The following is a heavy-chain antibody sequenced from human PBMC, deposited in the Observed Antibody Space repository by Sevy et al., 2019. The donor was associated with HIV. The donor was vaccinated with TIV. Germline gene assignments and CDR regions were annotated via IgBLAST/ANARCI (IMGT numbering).Heavy chain of an antibody. CDR1: GDSVSTNRAV. J-gene: IGHJ4*02. V-gene: IGHV6-1*01. CDR2: TYYRSKWYN. D-gene: IGHD3-3*01. CDR3: ARAGATIFGIVTMSFDV. Sequence: SQTLSLTCAISGDSVSTNRAVWNWIRQSPSRGLEWLGRTYYRSKWYNDYSVSLKGRLTITPDTSKNQFSLQLKSVTADDTAVYFCARAGATIFGIVTMSFDVWGQGTLVTVSS.